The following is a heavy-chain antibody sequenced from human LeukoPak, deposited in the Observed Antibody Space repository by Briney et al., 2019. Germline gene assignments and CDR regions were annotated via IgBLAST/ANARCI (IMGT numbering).Heavy chain of an antibody. V-gene: IGHV1-69*05. Sequence: GASVKVSCTASGGTFSSYAISWVRQAPGQGLEWMGGIIPIFGTANYAQKFQGRVTITTDESTSTAYMELSSLRSEDTAVYYCARGYCSSTSCYPGYYYYMDVWGKGTTVTVSS. CDR3: ARGYCSSTSCYPGYYYYMDV. J-gene: IGHJ6*03. D-gene: IGHD2-2*01. CDR2: IIPIFGTA. CDR1: GGTFSSYA.